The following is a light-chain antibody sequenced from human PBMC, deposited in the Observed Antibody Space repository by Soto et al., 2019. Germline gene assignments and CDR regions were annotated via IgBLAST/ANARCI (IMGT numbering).Light chain of an antibody. CDR1: SSDVGNYNF. CDR3: TSYTAFSTDML. V-gene: IGLV2-14*01. CDR2: QVT. Sequence: QSVLTQPASVSGSPGQSITISCTGTSSDVGNYNFVSWYQHHAGTAPKLIIYQVTNRPSGVSDRFSGSKSGDTASLTISGIQAEDEADYYCTSYTAFSTDMLFGRGSELTVL. J-gene: IGLJ2*01.